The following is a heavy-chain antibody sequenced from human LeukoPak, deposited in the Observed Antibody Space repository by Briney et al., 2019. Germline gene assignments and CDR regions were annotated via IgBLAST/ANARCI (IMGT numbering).Heavy chain of an antibody. CDR2: IKEDGSER. D-gene: IGHD2-8*01. CDR3: ARDLGYCTNGVCHTGFDY. V-gene: IGHV3-7*03. Sequence: PGGSLRLSCSTSGYTFSNHFMHWVRQTPGKGLEWVASIKEDGSERQYVDSVKGRFSISRDNTKGSLFLQLNSLRAEDTAVYYCARDLGYCTNGVCHTGFDYWGQGTLVAVSS. J-gene: IGHJ4*02. CDR1: GYTFSNHF.